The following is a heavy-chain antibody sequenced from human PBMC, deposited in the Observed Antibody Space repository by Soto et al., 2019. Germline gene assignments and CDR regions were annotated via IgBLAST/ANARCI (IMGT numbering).Heavy chain of an antibody. CDR3: ARDRGAAARLFDY. Sequence: QVQLVESGGGVVQPGRSLRLSCAASGFTFSSYAMHWVRQAPGKGLEWVAVIWYDGSEKYYADSVKGRFTISRDNSKNTLYLQMNSLIVEDTAVYYCARDRGAAARLFDYWGQGSLVTVSS. V-gene: IGHV3-33*01. CDR2: IWYDGSEK. D-gene: IGHD6-13*01. CDR1: GFTFSSYA. J-gene: IGHJ4*02.